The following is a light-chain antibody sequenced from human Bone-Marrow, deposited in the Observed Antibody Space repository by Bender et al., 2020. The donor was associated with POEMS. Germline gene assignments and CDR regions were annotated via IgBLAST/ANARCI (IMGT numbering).Light chain of an antibody. CDR1: RSDVGRYNF. J-gene: IGLJ1*01. Sequence: QSALTQPRSVSGSPGQSVTISCTGTRSDVGRYNFVSWYQQHPGKAPKLLIYEVTKRPSGVSDRFSGSKSGNTASLTISGLQAEDEADYYCCSYAGSPYVFGTGTKVTVL. CDR3: CSYAGSPYV. CDR2: EVT. V-gene: IGLV2-11*01.